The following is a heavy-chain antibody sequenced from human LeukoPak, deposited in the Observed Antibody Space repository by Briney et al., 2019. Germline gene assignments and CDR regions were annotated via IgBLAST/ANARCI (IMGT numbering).Heavy chain of an antibody. CDR1: GYSISSGYY. D-gene: IGHD6-13*01. CDR3: ARVSAYSSSPRGAFDI. CDR2: IYHSGST. Sequence: SETLSLTCTVSGYSISSGYYWGWIRQPPGKGLEWIGSIYHSGSTYYNPSLKSRVTISVDTSKNQFSLKLSSVTAADTAVYYCARVSAYSSSPRGAFDIWGQGTMVTVSS. J-gene: IGHJ3*02. V-gene: IGHV4-38-2*02.